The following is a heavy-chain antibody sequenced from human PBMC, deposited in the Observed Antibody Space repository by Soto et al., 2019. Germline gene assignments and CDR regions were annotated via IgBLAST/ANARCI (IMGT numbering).Heavy chain of an antibody. Sequence: PHVALRLSCAASGFTFSSYAMSWVRQAPGKGLEWVSSISGTGSTTYYADSVKGRFTISRDNSKNTLYLQMNTLRAEDTAVYYCAKDQRYSWGQGSLVTVSS. CDR1: GFTFSSYA. D-gene: IGHD1-20*01. J-gene: IGHJ5*02. CDR2: ISGTGSTT. V-gene: IGHV3-23*01. CDR3: AKDQRYS.